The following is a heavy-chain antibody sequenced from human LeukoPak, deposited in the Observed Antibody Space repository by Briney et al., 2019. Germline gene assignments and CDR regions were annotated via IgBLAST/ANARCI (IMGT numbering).Heavy chain of an antibody. CDR2: VHYSGTT. V-gene: IGHV4-39*01. J-gene: IGHJ4*02. CDR3: ARQPYDSSGWLFDY. D-gene: IGHD3-22*01. CDR1: GGSISSRSYY. Sequence: SETLSLTCTVSGGSISSRSYYWGWVRQPPGKGLEWIGSVHYSGTTYYNPSLKSRVTISLVTSKNQFSLKLTSVTAADTAGYYCARQPYDSSGWLFDYWGQGTLVTVSS.